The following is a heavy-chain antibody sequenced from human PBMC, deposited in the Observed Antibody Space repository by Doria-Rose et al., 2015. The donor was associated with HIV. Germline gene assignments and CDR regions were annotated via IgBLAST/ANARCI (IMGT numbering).Heavy chain of an antibody. CDR1: GGSISNYY. Sequence: VQLVESGPGLVRPSGTLSLTCTVSGGSISNYYWIWIRQPPGQGLEWIGYIYHSGRTNFNPSLRSRVTMSVDTSKNQYSLKLSSLTAADTAIYYCAREQRGVYGSSYAGYDYWGQGTLVTVSS. J-gene: IGHJ4*02. D-gene: IGHD2-2*01. V-gene: IGHV4-59*01. CDR2: IYHSGRT. CDR3: AREQRGVYGSSYAGYDY.